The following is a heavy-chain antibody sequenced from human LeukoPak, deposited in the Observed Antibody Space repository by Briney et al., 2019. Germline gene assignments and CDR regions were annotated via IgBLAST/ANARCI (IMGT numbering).Heavy chain of an antibody. D-gene: IGHD3-3*01. V-gene: IGHV1-8*01. CDR3: ARSPITIFGQDY. Sequence: ASVKVSCKASGYTFTSYDINWVRQATGQGLEWMGWMNPNSGNTGYAQKFQGRVTMTRDTSISTAYMELSRLRSDDTAVYYCARSPITIFGQDYWGQGTLVTVSS. J-gene: IGHJ4*02. CDR2: MNPNSGNT. CDR1: GYTFTSYD.